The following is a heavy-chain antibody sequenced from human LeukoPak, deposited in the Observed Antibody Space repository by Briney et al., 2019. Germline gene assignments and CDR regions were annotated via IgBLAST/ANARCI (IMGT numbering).Heavy chain of an antibody. CDR2: INWNGGST. CDR3: AREVTMVRGVPYYYYYMDV. D-gene: IGHD3-10*01. J-gene: IGHJ6*03. Sequence: GGSLRLSCAASGFSFDDYGMSWVRQAPGKGLEWVSGINWNGGSTGYADSVKGRFTISRDNAKDSLYLQMNSLRAEDTALYHCAREVTMVRGVPYYYYYMDVWGKGTTVTISS. V-gene: IGHV3-20*01. CDR1: GFSFDDYG.